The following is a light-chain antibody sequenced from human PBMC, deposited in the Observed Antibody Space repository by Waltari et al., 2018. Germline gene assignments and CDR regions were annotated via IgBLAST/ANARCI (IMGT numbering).Light chain of an antibody. J-gene: IGLJ2*01. CDR2: DVN. V-gene: IGLV2-11*01. CDR1: SSDVGGYTY. Sequence: QSALTQPRSVSGSPGQSVTISCTGTSSDVGGYTYVSWYQQHPGKAPKVMIYDVNKRPSGVPDRFSGSKSGNMASLTISGLQAEDEADYYCCSYAGSYTWLFGGGTKLTVL. CDR3: CSYAGSYTWL.